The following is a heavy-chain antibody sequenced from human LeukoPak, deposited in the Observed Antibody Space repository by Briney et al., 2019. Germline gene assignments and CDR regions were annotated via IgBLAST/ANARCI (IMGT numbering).Heavy chain of an antibody. CDR1: GFTFGDYA. Sequence: GGSLRLSCTASGFTFGDYAMSWFRQAPGKGLEWVGFIRSKAYGGTTEYAASVKGRSTISRDDSKSIAYLQMNSLKTEDTAVYYCTRRQHQNIARRVSWFDPWGQGTLVTVSS. CDR3: TRRQHQNIARRVSWFDP. J-gene: IGHJ5*02. CDR2: IRSKAYGGTT. D-gene: IGHD1/OR15-1a*01. V-gene: IGHV3-49*03.